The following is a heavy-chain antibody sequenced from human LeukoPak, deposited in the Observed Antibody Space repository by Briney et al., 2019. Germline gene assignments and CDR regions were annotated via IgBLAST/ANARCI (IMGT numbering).Heavy chain of an antibody. Sequence: SETLSLTCTVSGGSISSYYWSWIRQPPGKGLEWIGYIYYSGSTNYNPSLKSRVTISVDTSKNQFSLKLSSVTAADTAVYYCARHSGYSSGWFDFGYFDYWGQGTLVTVSS. D-gene: IGHD6-19*01. J-gene: IGHJ4*02. CDR3: ARHSGYSSGWFDFGYFDY. V-gene: IGHV4-59*08. CDR2: IYYSGST. CDR1: GGSISSYY.